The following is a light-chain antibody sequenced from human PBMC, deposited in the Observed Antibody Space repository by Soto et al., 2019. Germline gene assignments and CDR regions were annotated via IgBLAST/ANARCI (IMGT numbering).Light chain of an antibody. J-gene: IGLJ1*01. V-gene: IGLV2-14*01. CDR2: DVS. Sequence: QSVLNQPSSVSGSPGQSITISCTGNSSDVVGYNYVSWYQQHPGKAPKLMIYDVSNRPSGVSNRFSGSKSGNTASLTISGLQAEDEADYYCSSYTSSSTLLYVFGTGTKVTVL. CDR1: SSDVVGYNY. CDR3: SSYTSSSTLLYV.